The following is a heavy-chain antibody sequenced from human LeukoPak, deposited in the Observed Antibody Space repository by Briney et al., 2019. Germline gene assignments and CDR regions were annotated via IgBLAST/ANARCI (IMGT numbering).Heavy chain of an antibody. J-gene: IGHJ4*02. Sequence: SETLSLTCTVSGGSISSSSYYWGWIRQPPGKGLEWIGSIYYSGSTNYNPSLKSRVTISVDTSKNQFSLKLSSVTAADTAVYYCARGLVTASAWGQGTLVTVSS. V-gene: IGHV4-39*07. CDR1: GGSISSSSYY. CDR2: IYYSGST. CDR3: ARGLVTASA. D-gene: IGHD3-9*01.